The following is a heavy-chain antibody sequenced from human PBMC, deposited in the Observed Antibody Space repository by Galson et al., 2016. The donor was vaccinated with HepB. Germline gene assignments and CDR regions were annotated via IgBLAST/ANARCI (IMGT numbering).Heavy chain of an antibody. CDR1: GLTVSSNY. V-gene: IGHV3-66*01. CDR2: ISSDGRT. J-gene: IGHJ5*02. Sequence: SLRLSCAASGLTVSSNYMSWVRQAPGKGLEWVSLISSDGRTHYADSVKGRFTVSRDNSKNTLHLQMNSLRAEDTAVYYCARALYCSGASCYWFDPWGQGTLVTVSS. D-gene: IGHD2-15*01. CDR3: ARALYCSGASCYWFDP.